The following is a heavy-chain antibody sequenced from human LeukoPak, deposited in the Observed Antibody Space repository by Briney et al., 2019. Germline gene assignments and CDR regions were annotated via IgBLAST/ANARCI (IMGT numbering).Heavy chain of an antibody. CDR1: GYTFTGYY. V-gene: IGHV1-2*02. J-gene: IGHJ5*02. CDR3: ARDTTMITYWFDP. D-gene: IGHD5-18*01. CDR2: INPNSGGT. Sequence: ASVKVPCKASGYTFTGYYMHWVRQAPGQGLEWMGWINPNSGGTNYAQKFQGRVTMTRDTSVSTAYMELNRLRSDDTGVYYCARDTTMITYWFDPWGQGTLVTVSS.